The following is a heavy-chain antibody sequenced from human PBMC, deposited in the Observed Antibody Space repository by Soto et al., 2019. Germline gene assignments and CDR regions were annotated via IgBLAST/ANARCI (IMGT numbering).Heavy chain of an antibody. CDR3: ARGRRAAAGTFDY. D-gene: IGHD6-13*01. Sequence: SETLSLTCTVSGGSISSYYWSWIRQPPGKGLEWIGYIYYSGSTNYNPSLKSRVTISVDTSKNQFSLKLSSVTAADTAVDYCARGRRAAAGTFDYWGQGTLVTVSS. V-gene: IGHV4-59*01. J-gene: IGHJ4*02. CDR1: GGSISSYY. CDR2: IYYSGST.